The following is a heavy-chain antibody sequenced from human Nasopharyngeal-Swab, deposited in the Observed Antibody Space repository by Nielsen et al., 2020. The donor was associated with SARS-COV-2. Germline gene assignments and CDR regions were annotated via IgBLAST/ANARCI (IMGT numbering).Heavy chain of an antibody. V-gene: IGHV1-3*01. CDR1: GYTFTSYA. D-gene: IGHD1-26*01. J-gene: IGHJ3*02. CDR3: AKDQWGDTWSSDAFDI. Sequence: ASVKVSCKASGYTFTSYAMHWVRQAPGQRLEWMGWINAGNGNTKYSQKFQGRVTITRDTSASTAYMELSSLRSEDTAVYYCAKDQWGDTWSSDAFDIWGQGTMVTVSS. CDR2: INAGNGNT.